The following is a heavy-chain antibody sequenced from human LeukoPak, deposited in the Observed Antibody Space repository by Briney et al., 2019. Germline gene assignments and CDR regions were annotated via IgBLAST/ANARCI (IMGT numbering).Heavy chain of an antibody. Sequence: SETLSLTCAVYGGSFSGYYWSWIRQPPGKGLEWIGEINHSGSTNYNPSLKSRVTISVDTSKNQFSLNLSSVTAADTAVYYCARGWVGIAARAYYYYMDVWGKGTTVTVSS. J-gene: IGHJ6*03. CDR1: GGSFSGYY. CDR3: ARGWVGIAARAYYYYMDV. CDR2: INHSGST. V-gene: IGHV4-34*01. D-gene: IGHD6-6*01.